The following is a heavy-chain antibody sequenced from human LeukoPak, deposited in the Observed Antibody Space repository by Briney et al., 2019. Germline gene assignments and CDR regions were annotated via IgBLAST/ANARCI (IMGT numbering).Heavy chain of an antibody. V-gene: IGHV3-48*02. Sequence: PGGSLRLSCAASGFTFSRYNMNWVRQAPGRGLEWVSHISSSSTTIYYADSVKGRFTIFRDNAKNSLYLQMSSLRDEDTAVYYCARDYYDSTGYYQGDHWGQGTLVTVSS. CDR1: GFTFSRYN. CDR2: ISSSSTTI. CDR3: ARDYYDSTGYYQGDH. J-gene: IGHJ4*02. D-gene: IGHD3-22*01.